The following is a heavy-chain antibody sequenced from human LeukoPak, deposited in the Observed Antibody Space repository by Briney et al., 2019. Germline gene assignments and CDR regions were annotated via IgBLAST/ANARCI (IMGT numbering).Heavy chain of an antibody. CDR3: ARDPLAVAGTSFDY. D-gene: IGHD6-19*01. V-gene: IGHV1-2*02. J-gene: IGHJ4*02. CDR2: INPNSGGT. CDR1: GYTFTGYY. Sequence: ASVKVACKASGYTFTGYYMHWVRQAPGQGLEWMGWINPNSGGTNYAQKFQGRVTMTRDTSISTAYMELSRLRSDDTAVYYCARDPLAVAGTSFDYWGQGTLVTVSS.